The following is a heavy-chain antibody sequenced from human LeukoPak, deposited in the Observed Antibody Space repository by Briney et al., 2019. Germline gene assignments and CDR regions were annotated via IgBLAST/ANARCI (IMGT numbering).Heavy chain of an antibody. V-gene: IGHV4-61*02. D-gene: IGHD2-15*01. CDR1: GGSISSGSYY. CDR2: ICTSGST. Sequence: SQTLSLTCTVSGGSISSGSYYWSWIRQPAGKGVEWIGRICTSGSTNYNPSLKSRVTISVDTSKNQFSLKLSSVTAADTAVYYCARESPLDRYCSCGSCYSFDWFDPWGQGTLFTVSS. J-gene: IGHJ5*02. CDR3: ARESPLDRYCSCGSCYSFDWFDP.